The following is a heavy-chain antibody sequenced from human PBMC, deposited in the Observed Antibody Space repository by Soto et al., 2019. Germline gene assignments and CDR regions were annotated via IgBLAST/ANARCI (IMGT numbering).Heavy chain of an antibody. CDR3: ANPIPKTGTTFGF. CDR2: ISGSGDDT. Sequence: PGGTLRLCCVAPGFTYSNFAMAWATQAPGEGLEWVSAISGSGDDTFYADSMKGRFTISRDNSKDTLYLQINSLRAEDTAVYYCANPIPKTGTTFGFWGQGTLVTVSS. V-gene: IGHV3-23*01. CDR1: GFTYSNFA. D-gene: IGHD1-1*01. J-gene: IGHJ4*02.